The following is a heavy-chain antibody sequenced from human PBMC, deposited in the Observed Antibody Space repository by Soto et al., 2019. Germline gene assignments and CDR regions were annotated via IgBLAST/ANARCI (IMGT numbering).Heavy chain of an antibody. D-gene: IGHD6-13*01. CDR2: IIPIFGTA. CDR1: GGTFSSYA. V-gene: IGHV1-69*13. CDR3: ARESRKPPIALAGSYYYYGMDV. Sequence: GASVKVSCKASGGTFSSYAISWVRQAPGQGLEWMGGIIPIFGTANYAQKFQGRVTITADESTSTAYMELSSLRSEDTAVYYCARESRKPPIALAGSYYYYGMDVWGQGTTVTVSS. J-gene: IGHJ6*02.